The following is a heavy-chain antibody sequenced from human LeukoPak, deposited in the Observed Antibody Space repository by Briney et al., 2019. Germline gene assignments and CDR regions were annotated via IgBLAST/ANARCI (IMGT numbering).Heavy chain of an antibody. V-gene: IGHV1-8*01. CDR2: MNPNSGNT. CDR3: AKESSSSFGQWKYYYYYMDV. Sequence: GASVKVSCKASGYTFTSYDINWVRQATGQGLEWMGWMNPNSGNTGYAQKFQGRVTMTRNTSISTAYMELSSLRSEDTAVYYCAKESSSSFGQWKYYYYYMDVWGKGTTVTVSS. J-gene: IGHJ6*03. D-gene: IGHD6-6*01. CDR1: GYTFTSYD.